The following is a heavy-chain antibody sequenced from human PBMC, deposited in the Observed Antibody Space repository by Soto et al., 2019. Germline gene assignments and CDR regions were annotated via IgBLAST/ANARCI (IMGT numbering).Heavy chain of an antibody. D-gene: IGHD4-4*01. J-gene: IGHJ5*02. CDR2: IIPIFGTA. V-gene: IGHV1-69*06. CDR1: GGTFSSYA. Sequence: WASVKVSCKASGGTFSSYAISWVRQAPGRGLEWMGGIIPIFGTANYAQKFQGRVTITADKSTSTAYMELSSPRSEDTAVYYCASRYIDGYSMYNWFDPWGQGTLVTVSS. CDR3: ASRYIDGYSMYNWFDP.